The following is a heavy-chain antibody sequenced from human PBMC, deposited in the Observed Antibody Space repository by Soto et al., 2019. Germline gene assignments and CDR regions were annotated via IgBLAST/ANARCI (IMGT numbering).Heavy chain of an antibody. V-gene: IGHV1-18*01. CDR2: ISAYNGNT. CDR1: GYTFTSYG. D-gene: IGHD2-2*01. Sequence: GASVKVSCKASGYTFTSYGISWVRQAPGQGLEWMGWISAYNGNTNYAQKLQGRVTMTTDTSTSTAYMELRSLRSDDTAVYYCARVSCSSTSCYPGDGWFDPWGQGTLVTVSS. J-gene: IGHJ5*02. CDR3: ARVSCSSTSCYPGDGWFDP.